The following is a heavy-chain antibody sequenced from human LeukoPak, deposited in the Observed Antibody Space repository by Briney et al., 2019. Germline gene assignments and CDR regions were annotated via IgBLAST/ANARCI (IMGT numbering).Heavy chain of an antibody. Sequence: GGSLRLSCAASGFTFSSYAVSWVRQAPGKGLEWVSAISGSGGSTYYADSVKGRFTISRDNSKNTLYLQMNSLRAEDTAVYYCAKQGYCSGGSCYSGYYYYMDVWGKGTTVTVSS. CDR3: AKQGYCSGGSCYSGYYYYMDV. CDR1: GFTFSSYA. CDR2: ISGSGGST. V-gene: IGHV3-23*01. J-gene: IGHJ6*03. D-gene: IGHD2-15*01.